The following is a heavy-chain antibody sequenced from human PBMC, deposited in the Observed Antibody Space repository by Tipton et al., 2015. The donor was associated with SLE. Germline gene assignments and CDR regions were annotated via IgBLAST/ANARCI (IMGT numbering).Heavy chain of an antibody. CDR2: IWSDGSHK. Sequence: QLVQSGGGLIQPGRSLRLSCAASGFTVSSSFMSWVRQAPGKGLEWVAIIWSDGSHKYYVDSVKGRFTISRDDSKNTVYLQMNSLRAEDTAMYYCVRSSGHPAMGDYWGQGTLVTVSS. V-gene: IGHV3-33*08. J-gene: IGHJ4*02. CDR3: VRSSGHPAMGDY. D-gene: IGHD6-19*01. CDR1: GFTVSSSF.